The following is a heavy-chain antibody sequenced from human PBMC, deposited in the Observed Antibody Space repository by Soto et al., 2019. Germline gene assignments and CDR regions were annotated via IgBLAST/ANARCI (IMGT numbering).Heavy chain of an antibody. CDR1: GFTFSSYA. CDR2: ISGSGGST. J-gene: IGHJ4*02. Sequence: GGSLRLSCAASGFTFSSYAMSWVRQAPGKGLEWVSAISGSGGSTYYADSVKGRFTISRDNSKNTLYLQMNSLRAEDTAVYYCAKDPRSYIAARPVPFDYWGQGTLVTVSS. CDR3: AKDPRSYIAARPVPFDY. V-gene: IGHV3-23*01. D-gene: IGHD6-6*01.